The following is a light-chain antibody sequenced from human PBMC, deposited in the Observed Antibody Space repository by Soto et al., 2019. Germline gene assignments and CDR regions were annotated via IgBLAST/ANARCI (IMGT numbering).Light chain of an antibody. Sequence: QSALTQPRSVSGSPGQSVTISCTGTSGDVAGYNFVSWYQLHPGKAPKLMIYDVTKRPSGVPDRFSGSKSGNTASLSISGLQAEDEAEYYCCSYAGDYTPVVFGGGTKLTVL. CDR3: CSYAGDYTPVV. J-gene: IGLJ2*01. CDR2: DVT. CDR1: SGDVAGYNF. V-gene: IGLV2-11*01.